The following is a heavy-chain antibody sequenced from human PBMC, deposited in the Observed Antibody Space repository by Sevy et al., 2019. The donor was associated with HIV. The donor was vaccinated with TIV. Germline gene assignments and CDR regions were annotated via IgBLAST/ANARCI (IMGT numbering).Heavy chain of an antibody. D-gene: IGHD3-3*01. CDR2: IRFDGSMK. CDR1: GFRFSDYG. Sequence: GGSLRLSCAASGFRFSDYGMHWVRQAPGKGLEWVSLIRFDGSMKYIADSVKGRFTISRDKVKDTLNLQMNSLRPEDKAVYYCAKDHYDYRTGYYGYYGMDVWGQGTTVTVSS. J-gene: IGHJ6*02. V-gene: IGHV3-30*02. CDR3: AKDHYDYRTGYYGYYGMDV.